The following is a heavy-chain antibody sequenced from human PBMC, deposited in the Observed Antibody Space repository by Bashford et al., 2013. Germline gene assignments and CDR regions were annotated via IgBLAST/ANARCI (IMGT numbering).Heavy chain of an antibody. Sequence: GRFIISRDNAKNTLYLQMSSLRVEDTAVYYCTSSFTSDLWGQGTLVTVSS. CDR3: TSSFTSDL. V-gene: IGHV3-74*01. J-gene: IGHJ4*02.